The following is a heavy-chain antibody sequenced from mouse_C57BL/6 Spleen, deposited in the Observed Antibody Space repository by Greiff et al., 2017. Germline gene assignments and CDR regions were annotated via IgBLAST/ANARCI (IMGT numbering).Heavy chain of an antibody. Sequence: VKLMESGAELMKPGASVKLSCKATGYTFTGYWIEWVKQRPGHGLEWIGEILPGSGSTNYNEKFKGKATFTVDKSSNTAYMQLSSLTTEDSAIXYCESPNYYGSSPWYFDVWGTGTTVTVSS. D-gene: IGHD1-1*01. CDR1: GYTFTGYW. CDR3: ESPNYYGSSPWYFDV. J-gene: IGHJ1*03. CDR2: ILPGSGST. V-gene: IGHV1-9*01.